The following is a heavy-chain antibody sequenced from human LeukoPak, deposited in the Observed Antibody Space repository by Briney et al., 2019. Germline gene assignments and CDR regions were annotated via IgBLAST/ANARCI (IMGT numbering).Heavy chain of an antibody. J-gene: IGHJ3*02. CDR2: IYHSGST. V-gene: IGHV4-30-2*01. CDR3: ARRGGSADAFDI. D-gene: IGHD3-10*01. CDR1: GGSISSGGYS. Sequence: SQTLSLTCAVSGGSISSGGYSWSWIRQPPGKGLEWIGYIYHSGSTYYNPSLKSRVTISVDRSKNQFSLKLSSVTAADTAVYYCARRGGSADAFDIWGQGTMVTASS.